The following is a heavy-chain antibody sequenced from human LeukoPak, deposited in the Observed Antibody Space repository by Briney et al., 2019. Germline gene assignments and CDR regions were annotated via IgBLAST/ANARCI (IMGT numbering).Heavy chain of an antibody. CDR3: ARDLMGASHFDY. CDR1: GGRINNHY. CDR2: IYYSGTT. V-gene: IGHV4-59*11. D-gene: IGHD4/OR15-4a*01. J-gene: IGHJ4*02. Sequence: SETLSLTCTVSGGRINNHYWTWIRQPPGKGLEWLGYIYYSGTTNYNPSLRSRVTISIDTSKNQFSLKMSSVTAADTAVYYCARDLMGASHFDYWGQGTLVTVSS.